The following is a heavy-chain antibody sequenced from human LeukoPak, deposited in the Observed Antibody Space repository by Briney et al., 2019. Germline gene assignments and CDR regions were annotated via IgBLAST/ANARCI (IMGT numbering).Heavy chain of an antibody. J-gene: IGHJ4*02. CDR3: TPRPTTGEGY. V-gene: IGHV3-15*07. D-gene: IGHD1-26*01. CDR2: IKSKTDGGTT. CDR1: GFRFTNGW. Sequence: GGSLILSCAASGFRFTNGWMNWVRQAPGKELEWVGRIKSKTDGGTTDYAAPVKGRFTISRDDSKNTLYLQMNSLKTEDTAVYYCTPRPTTGEGYWGQGTLVTVSS.